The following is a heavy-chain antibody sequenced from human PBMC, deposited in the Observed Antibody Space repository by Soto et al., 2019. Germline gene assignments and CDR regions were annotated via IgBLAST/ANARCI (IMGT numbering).Heavy chain of an antibody. V-gene: IGHV4-34*01. D-gene: IGHD3-10*01. CDR3: ARGRQGSRLVMVRGGVRTGNGMDV. J-gene: IGHJ6*02. CDR1: DGSFSGYS. Sequence: QVQLQQWGAGLLKPSETLSLTCAVYDGSFSGYSWSWIRQPPGKGLEWIGEISDRGNTNSNPSLKSRVTVSVDTSKNQFSLNLSSVTAADTAVYYCARGRQGSRLVMVRGGVRTGNGMDVWGQGTTVTVAS. CDR2: ISDRGNT.